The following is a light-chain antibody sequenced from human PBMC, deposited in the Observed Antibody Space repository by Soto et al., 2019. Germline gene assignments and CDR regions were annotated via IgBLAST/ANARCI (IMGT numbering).Light chain of an antibody. J-gene: IGKJ5*01. CDR2: AAS. CDR3: QQNFSILIT. V-gene: IGKV1-39*01. CDR1: QSISTY. Sequence: DIQMAQSPSSLSASVGDRVTITCRASQSISTYLNWYHQKPGKAPDLLIYAASSLKSGVPSRFSGSGSGTHFTLTITGLQPADFATYYCQQNFSILITFGQGTRLEIK.